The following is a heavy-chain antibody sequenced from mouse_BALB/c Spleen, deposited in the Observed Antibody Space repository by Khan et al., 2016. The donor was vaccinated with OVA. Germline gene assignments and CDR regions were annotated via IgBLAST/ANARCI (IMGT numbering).Heavy chain of an antibody. CDR2: ISYSGRT. CDR1: GYSITSDYA. D-gene: IGHD1-1*01. Sequence: EVKLEESGPGLVTPSQSLSLTCTVTGYSITSDYAWNWIRQFPGNKLEWVGYISYSGRTRYNPSLKSRISITRDTSKNQFFLQLSSVTTEDTATYYCARSVTITTVVATDFDYWGQGTTLTGSS. V-gene: IGHV3-2*02. CDR3: ARSVTITTVVATDFDY. J-gene: IGHJ2*01.